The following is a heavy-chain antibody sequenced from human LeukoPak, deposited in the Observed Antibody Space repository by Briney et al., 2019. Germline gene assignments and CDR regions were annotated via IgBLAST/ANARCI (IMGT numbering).Heavy chain of an antibody. V-gene: IGHV1-24*01. CDR1: GYTLTELS. D-gene: IGHD3-22*01. Sequence: ASVKVSCKVSGYTLTELSMHWVRQAPGKGLEWMGGFDPEDGETIYAQKFQGRVTITADESTSTAYMELSSLRSEDTAVYYCARDTYYYDSSGYFFDYWGQGTLVTVSS. CDR3: ARDTYYYDSSGYFFDY. J-gene: IGHJ4*02. CDR2: FDPEDGET.